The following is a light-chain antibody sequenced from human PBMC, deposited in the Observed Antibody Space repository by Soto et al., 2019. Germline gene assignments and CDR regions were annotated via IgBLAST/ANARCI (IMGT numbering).Light chain of an antibody. V-gene: IGKV3-11*01. CDR1: QSVRSY. CDR2: DTS. Sequence: EIVLTQSPATLSLSPGERATLSCRASQSVRSYLAWYQQKPGQAPRLLIYDTSNRATGIPARFSGSGSGTDFTLTISSLEPEDFAVYYCQQSSNWPPSITFGQGTRLEIK. J-gene: IGKJ5*01. CDR3: QQSSNWPPSIT.